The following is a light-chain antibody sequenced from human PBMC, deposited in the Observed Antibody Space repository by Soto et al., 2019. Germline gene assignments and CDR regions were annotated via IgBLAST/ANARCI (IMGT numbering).Light chain of an antibody. CDR1: SSDVGGYNY. Sequence: QSVLTQPASVSGSPGQSITISCTGTSSDVGGYNYVSWYQQHPGKAPKLMIYEVSNRPSGVSNRFSGSKSGNTASLTISGLQADDEADYYSSSDRSSSTLYVYGTGTKVTVL. V-gene: IGLV2-14*01. CDR2: EVS. J-gene: IGLJ1*01. CDR3: SSDRSSSTLYV.